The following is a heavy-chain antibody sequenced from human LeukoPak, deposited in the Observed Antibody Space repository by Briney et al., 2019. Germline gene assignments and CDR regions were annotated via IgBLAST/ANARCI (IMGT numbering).Heavy chain of an antibody. CDR2: IYHSGST. D-gene: IGHD2-21*02. CDR1: GGSISSSNW. V-gene: IGHV4-4*02. Sequence: SGTLSLTCAVSGGSISSSNWWSWVRQPPGKGLEWIGEIYHSGSTNYNPSLKSRVTISVDKSKNQFSLKLSSVTAADTAVYYCARDRMYCGGDCYNYFDYWGQGTLVTVSS. CDR3: ARDRMYCGGDCYNYFDY. J-gene: IGHJ4*02.